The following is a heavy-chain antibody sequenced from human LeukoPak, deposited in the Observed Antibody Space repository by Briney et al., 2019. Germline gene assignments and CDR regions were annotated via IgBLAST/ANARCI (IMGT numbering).Heavy chain of an antibody. D-gene: IGHD1-26*01. V-gene: IGHV3-33*01. CDR2: LWYDGTNK. Sequence: GGSLRLSCAASGFTFRNCAMHWVRQTPGKGLEWLADLWYDGTNKYYAASVRGRFTISTDNSKNTLYLQISSLRAEDTAVYYCATESVPEWEPLKGSLDYWGQGTLVTVSS. CDR1: GFTFRNCA. J-gene: IGHJ4*02. CDR3: ATESVPEWEPLKGSLDY.